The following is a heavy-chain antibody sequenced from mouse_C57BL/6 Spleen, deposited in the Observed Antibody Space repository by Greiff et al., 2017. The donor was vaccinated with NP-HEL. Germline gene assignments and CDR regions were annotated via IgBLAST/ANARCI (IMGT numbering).Heavy chain of an antibody. J-gene: IGHJ1*03. V-gene: IGHV1-69*01. CDR3: ARWGKGSYWYFDV. Sequence: VQLQQSGAELVMPGASVKLSCKASGYTFTSYWMHWVKQRPGQGLEWIGEIDPSDSYTNYNQKFKGKSTLTVDKSSSTAYMQLSSLTSEDSAVYYCARWGKGSYWYFDVWGTGTTVTVSS. D-gene: IGHD2-1*01. CDR1: GYTFTSYW. CDR2: IDPSDSYT.